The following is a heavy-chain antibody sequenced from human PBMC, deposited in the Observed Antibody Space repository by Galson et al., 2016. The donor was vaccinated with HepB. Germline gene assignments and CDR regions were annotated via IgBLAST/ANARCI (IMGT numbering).Heavy chain of an antibody. J-gene: IGHJ4*02. Sequence: SLRLSCAASRFTFSTYMMNWVRQAPGKGLEWVASITGSSSGIYYVDSVKGRFTISRANARNSLYLQMDSLRAEDTAVYYCVRGYKRRFGDFKFYYFDYWGQGTLVTVSS. CDR1: RFTFSTYM. D-gene: IGHD3-10*01. CDR3: VRGYKRRFGDFKFYYFDY. CDR2: ITGSSSGI. V-gene: IGHV3-21*01.